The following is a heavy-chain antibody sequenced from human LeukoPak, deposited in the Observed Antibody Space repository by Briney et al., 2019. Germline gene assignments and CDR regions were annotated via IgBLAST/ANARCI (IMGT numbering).Heavy chain of an antibody. V-gene: IGHV3-23*03. D-gene: IGHD6-13*01. CDR3: AKAQGAWYYFDS. J-gene: IGHJ4*02. CDR2: FTTGANYT. Sequence: GGSLRLSCAASGFTVSSFAMSWVRQAPGKGLEWVSVFTTGANYTYYADSVKGRFTMTRDNSKNTIFLQLNYVRADDPAVYFCAKAQGAWYYFDSWGQGTLVTVSS. CDR1: GFTVSSFA.